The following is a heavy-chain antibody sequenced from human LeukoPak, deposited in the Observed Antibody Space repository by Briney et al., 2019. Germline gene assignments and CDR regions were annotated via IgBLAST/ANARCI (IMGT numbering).Heavy chain of an antibody. CDR2: IKPDGSEK. CDR1: GFIFSNYW. CDR3: ARDRPSGWYLQYYFNY. J-gene: IGHJ4*02. D-gene: IGHD6-19*01. Sequence: PGGSLRLSCVVSGFIFSNYWMSWVRQAPGKGLEWVANIKPDGSEKNYVDSVKGRFTISRDNAKNSLYLQMNSLRAEDTAVYYCARDRPSGWYLQYYFNYWGQGNLVTVSS. V-gene: IGHV3-7*04.